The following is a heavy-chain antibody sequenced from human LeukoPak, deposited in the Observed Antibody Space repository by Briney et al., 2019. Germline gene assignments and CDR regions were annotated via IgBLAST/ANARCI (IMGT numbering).Heavy chain of an antibody. CDR3: AGDQTPYSSSDDY. D-gene: IGHD6-13*01. J-gene: IGHJ4*02. Sequence: GGSLRLSCAASGFTFSDYYMSWIRQAPGKGLEWVSYISSSGSTIYYADSVKGRFTISRDNAKNSLYLQMNSLRAEDTAVYYCAGDQTPYSSSDDYWGQGTLVTVSS. V-gene: IGHV3-11*04. CDR1: GFTFSDYY. CDR2: ISSSGSTI.